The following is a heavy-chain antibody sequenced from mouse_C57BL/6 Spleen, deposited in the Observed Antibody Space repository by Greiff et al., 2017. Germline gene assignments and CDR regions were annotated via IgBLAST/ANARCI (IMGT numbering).Heavy chain of an antibody. CDR1: GYSITSGYY. V-gene: IGHV3-6*01. CDR3: AGEGARYWYVDV. J-gene: IGHJ1*03. Sequence: EVQVVESGPGLVKPSQSLSLSCSVTGYSITSGYYWNWIRQFPGNKLEWMGYISYDGSNNYNQSLKNRISFTRDTSKNPFFLKVNSVTTEDTATYYCAGEGARYWYVDVWGTGTTVTVSS. D-gene: IGHD3-3*01. CDR2: ISYDGSN.